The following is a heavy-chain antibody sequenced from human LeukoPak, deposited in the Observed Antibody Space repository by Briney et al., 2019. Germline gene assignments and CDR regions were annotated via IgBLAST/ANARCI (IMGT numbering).Heavy chain of an antibody. V-gene: IGHV3-43*01. CDR2: ISWDGGIT. J-gene: IGHJ4*02. CDR3: AKDSNTGGYSFDY. CDR1: GFTFHHYS. Sequence: GGSLRLSCAASGFTFHHYSMHWVRQPPGKGLEWVSLISWDGGITYYADSVRGRFTISRDNSKHSLSLEMNSLRTEDTALYYCAKDSNTGGYSFDYWGQGTLVTVSS. D-gene: IGHD5-12*01.